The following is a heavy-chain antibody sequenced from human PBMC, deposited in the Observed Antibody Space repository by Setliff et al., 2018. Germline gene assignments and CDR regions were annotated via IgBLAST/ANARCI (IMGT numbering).Heavy chain of an antibody. V-gene: IGHV3-74*01. CDR2: INSDGSST. CDR1: GFTFSSYW. D-gene: IGHD6-19*01. CDR3: AKDHRTQWQWLVLRGGSYFDY. J-gene: IGHJ4*02. Sequence: GGSLRLSCAASGFTFSSYWMHWVRQAPGKGLVWVSRINSDGSSTSYADSVKGRFTISRDNSKNTLYLQMNSLRAEDTAVYYCAKDHRTQWQWLVLRGGSYFDYWGQGTLVTVSS.